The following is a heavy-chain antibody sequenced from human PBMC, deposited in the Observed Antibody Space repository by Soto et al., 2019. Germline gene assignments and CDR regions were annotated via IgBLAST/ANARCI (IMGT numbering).Heavy chain of an antibody. CDR1: GGSISSSSYY. V-gene: IGHV4-39*01. CDR3: ATHGSFIVVAVWYFDL. Sequence: QLQLQESGPGLVKPSETLSLTCTVSGGSISSSSYYWGWIRQPPGKGLEWIGSIYYSGSTYYNPSLKSRVTISVDTSKNQFSLKLSSVTAADTAVYYCATHGSFIVVAVWYFDLWGRGTLVTVSS. D-gene: IGHD6-19*01. J-gene: IGHJ2*01. CDR2: IYYSGST.